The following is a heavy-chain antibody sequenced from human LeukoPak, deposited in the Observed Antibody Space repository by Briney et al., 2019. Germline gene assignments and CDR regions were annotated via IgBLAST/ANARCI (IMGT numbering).Heavy chain of an antibody. Sequence: SETLSLTCTVSGGSISSSSYYWGWIRQPPGKGLEWIGSIYYSGSTNYNPSLKSRVTISVDTSKNQFSLKLSSVTAADTAVYYCARATPWGSSGYYFLRPFDYWGQGTLVTVSS. CDR3: ARATPWGSSGYYFLRPFDY. D-gene: IGHD3-22*01. CDR1: GGSISSSSYY. V-gene: IGHV4-39*07. J-gene: IGHJ4*02. CDR2: IYYSGST.